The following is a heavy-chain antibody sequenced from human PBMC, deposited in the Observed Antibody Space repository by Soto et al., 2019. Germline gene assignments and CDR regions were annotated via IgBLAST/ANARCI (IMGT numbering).Heavy chain of an antibody. CDR2: ISYDGSNK. CDR3: ARPLSPEDIVLVPAANLAWQLVSLDY. CDR1: GFIFSSYG. J-gene: IGHJ4*02. V-gene: IGHV3-30*03. Sequence: PGGSLRLSCAASGFIFSSYGMHWVRQAPGKGLEWVTVISYDGSNKYYADSVKGRFTISRDNSKNTLYLQMNSLRAEDTAVYYCARPLSPEDIVLVPAANLAWQLVSLDYWGQGTLVTVSS. D-gene: IGHD2-2*01.